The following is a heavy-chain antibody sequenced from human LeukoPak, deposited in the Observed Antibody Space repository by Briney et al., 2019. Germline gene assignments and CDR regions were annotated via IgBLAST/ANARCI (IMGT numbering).Heavy chain of an antibody. Sequence: SGPTLVKPTQTPTLTCTFSGFSLSTSGVGVGWIRQPPGKALEGLALIYWDDDKRYSPSLKSRLTITKDTSKNQVVLTMTNMDPVDTATYYGAHTAPPMGLVRRNWFDPWGQGTLVTVSS. CDR3: AHTAPPMGLVRRNWFDP. CDR1: GFSLSTSGVG. CDR2: IYWDDDK. D-gene: IGHD3-10*01. V-gene: IGHV2-5*02. J-gene: IGHJ5*02.